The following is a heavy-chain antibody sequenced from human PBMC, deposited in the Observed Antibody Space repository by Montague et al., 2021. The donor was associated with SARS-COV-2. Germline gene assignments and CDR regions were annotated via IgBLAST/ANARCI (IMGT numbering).Heavy chain of an antibody. Sequence: SETLSLTCEVSGGSIRSYYCSWIRQSQGKGLELIGYVHYTGSTNYNPSPKTQVTLSLDTPKNHFSLRLNSVTAADTAVDYCARAQNICFIANCVNYFDLWGLGALVGVSS. D-gene: IGHD1-1*01. J-gene: IGHJ4*02. CDR2: VHYTGST. CDR1: GGSIRSYY. V-gene: IGHV4-59*01. CDR3: ARAQNICFIANCVNYFDL.